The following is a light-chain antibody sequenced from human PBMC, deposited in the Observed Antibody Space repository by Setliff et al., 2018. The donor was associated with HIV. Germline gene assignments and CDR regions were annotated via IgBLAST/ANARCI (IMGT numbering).Light chain of an antibody. CDR1: SSDVGGYNY. CDR3: CSYAGSSALYV. CDR2: DVS. Sequence: QSVLTQPASVSGSPGQSITISCTGTSSDVGGYNYVSWYQQRPGKAPKLMIYDVSKRPSGVSNRFSGSKSGNTASLTISGLQAEDEADYYCCSYAGSSALYVFGIGTKV. V-gene: IGLV2-23*02. J-gene: IGLJ1*01.